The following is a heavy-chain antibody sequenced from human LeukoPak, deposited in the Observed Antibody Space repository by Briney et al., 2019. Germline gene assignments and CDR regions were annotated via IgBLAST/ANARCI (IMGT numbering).Heavy chain of an antibody. CDR2: ISTSSSTI. V-gene: IGHV3-48*02. CDR3: ARELYYDSSGYPYYYYGMDV. D-gene: IGHD3-22*01. CDR1: GFTVSTIY. J-gene: IGHJ6*02. Sequence: GGSLRLSCAASGFTVSTIYMSWVRQAPGKGLEWVSYISTSSSTIYYADSVKGRFTISRDNAKNSLYLQMNSLRDEDTAVYYCARELYYDSSGYPYYYYGMDVWGQGTTVTVSS.